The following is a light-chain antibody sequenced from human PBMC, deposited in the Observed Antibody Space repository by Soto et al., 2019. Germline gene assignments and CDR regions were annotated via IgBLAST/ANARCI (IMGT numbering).Light chain of an antibody. J-gene: IGKJ5*01. CDR1: QSVGST. CDR3: QQYNKWPIT. CDR2: GVS. Sequence: EIVMTQSPATLSVSPGERASLSCRASQSVGSTLAWYQQKPGQAPRLLIYGVSSRATAVPARFSGSVSETEFTLTISSLQSDDSAVYYCQQYNKWPITFGQGTRLEI. V-gene: IGKV3-15*01.